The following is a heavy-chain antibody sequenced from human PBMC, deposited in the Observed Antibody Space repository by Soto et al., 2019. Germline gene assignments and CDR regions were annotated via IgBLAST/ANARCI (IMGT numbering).Heavy chain of an antibody. J-gene: IGHJ4*02. V-gene: IGHV4-31*03. D-gene: IGHD6-25*01. CDR1: GASVSSGLYF. CDR3: VRGSDPYKCGF. CDR2: VHPNGNI. Sequence: QVQLQEAGPGLVKPSQTLSLTCTVSGASVSSGLYFWNWIRQLPGKGLQWLGHVHPNGNIYCNPSLQSRFTMSMDTSTNQASMQLNSVTVADTAVYYCVRGSDPYKCGFWGQGALVTVSS.